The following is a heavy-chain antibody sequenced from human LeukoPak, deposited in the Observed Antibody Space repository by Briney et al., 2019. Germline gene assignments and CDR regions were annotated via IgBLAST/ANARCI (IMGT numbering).Heavy chain of an antibody. V-gene: IGHV4-34*01. J-gene: IGHJ5*02. D-gene: IGHD6-19*01. CDR2: INHSGST. CDR3: ARVRVAGTRFDP. CDR1: GFTFSNAW. Sequence: GSLRLSCAASGFTFSNAWMSWVRQPPGKGLEWIGEINHSGSTNYNPSLKSRVTISVDTSKNQFSLKLSSVTAADTAVHYCARVRVAGTRFDPWGQGTLVTVSS.